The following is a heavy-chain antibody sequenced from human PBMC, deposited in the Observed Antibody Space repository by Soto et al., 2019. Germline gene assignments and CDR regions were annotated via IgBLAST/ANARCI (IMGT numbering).Heavy chain of an antibody. CDR2: IIPISGAA. CDR3: ASSSTTKYDY. CDR1: GYTFTSSG. Sequence: SVKVSCKASGYTFTSSGMSWVRQAPGQGLEWMGRIIPISGAANYAQKFQGRVTITADKSTSTSYMELSSLRSEDTAVYYCASSSTTKYDYWGQGTLVTVSS. V-gene: IGHV1-69*06. J-gene: IGHJ4*02. D-gene: IGHD1-1*01.